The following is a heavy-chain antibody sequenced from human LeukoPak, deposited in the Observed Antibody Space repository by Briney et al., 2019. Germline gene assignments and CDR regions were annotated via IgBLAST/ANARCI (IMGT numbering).Heavy chain of an antibody. J-gene: IGHJ4*02. CDR2: IYPGDSDT. CDR3: ARLTYGPGRNTYDY. Sequence: GESLKISCKGSGDSFTNYWIAWVRQMPGKGLEWMGIIYPGDSDTRYSPSFQGQVTISADKSISTAYLQWSSLKASDTAMYYCARLTYGPGRNTYDYWGQGTLVTVSS. CDR1: GDSFTNYW. V-gene: IGHV5-51*01. D-gene: IGHD3-10*01.